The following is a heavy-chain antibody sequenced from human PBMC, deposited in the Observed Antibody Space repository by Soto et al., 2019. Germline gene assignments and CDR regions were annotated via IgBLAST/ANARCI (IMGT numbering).Heavy chain of an antibody. J-gene: IGHJ5*02. V-gene: IGHV4-4*02. D-gene: IGHD6-13*01. Sequence: QVQLQESGPGLVQPSGTLSLTCAVSGDSINNSHWWSWFRQTPGKGLAWIGETYHSGTTNYNPSLKTRVTISIDKSKNQFSLKMNSVTAADTAVYYCAREVNSSPARGPNWFDPWGQGTLVTVSS. CDR3: AREVNSSPARGPNWFDP. CDR1: GDSINNSHW. CDR2: TYHSGTT.